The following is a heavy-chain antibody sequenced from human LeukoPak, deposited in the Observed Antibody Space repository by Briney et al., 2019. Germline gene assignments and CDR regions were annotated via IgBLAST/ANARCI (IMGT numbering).Heavy chain of an antibody. CDR1: GFSLSTSGVG. Sequence: SGPTLVNPTQTLTLTCTFSGFSLSTSGVGVGWIRQPPGKALEWLALIYWDDDKRYSPSLKSRLTITKDTSKNQVVLTMTNMDPVDTATYYCARSRRWVLWFGEFKSFDYWGQGTLVTVSS. J-gene: IGHJ4*02. CDR2: IYWDDDK. D-gene: IGHD3-10*01. V-gene: IGHV2-5*02. CDR3: ARSRRWVLWFGEFKSFDY.